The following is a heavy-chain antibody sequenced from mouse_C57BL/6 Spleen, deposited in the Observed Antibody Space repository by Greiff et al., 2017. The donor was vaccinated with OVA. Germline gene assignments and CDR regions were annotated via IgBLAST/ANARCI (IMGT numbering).Heavy chain of an antibody. J-gene: IGHJ3*01. Sequence: VKLVESDAELVKPGASVKISCKVSGYTFTDHTIHWMKQRPEQGLEWIGYIYPRDGSTKYNEKFKGKATLTADKSSSTAYMQLNSLTSEDSAVYFCARGSYYSNYAAYWGQGTLVTVSA. CDR3: ARGSYYSNYAAY. D-gene: IGHD2-5*01. V-gene: IGHV1-78*01. CDR2: IYPRDGST. CDR1: GYTFTDHT.